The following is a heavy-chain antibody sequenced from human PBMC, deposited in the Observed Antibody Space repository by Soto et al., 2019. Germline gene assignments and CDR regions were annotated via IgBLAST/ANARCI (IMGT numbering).Heavy chain of an antibody. Sequence: QVQVVQSGAEVKKPGASAKVSCKTSGYTFINYHVHWVRQAPGQGLEWMGAINPNGGSTTYAQHLQGRITMTSDASTSTVYMDLSSLRSDDTAVYYRALPMNTLGWYNFWGQGSLVTVS. CDR1: GYTFINYH. V-gene: IGHV1-46*01. CDR2: INPNGGST. J-gene: IGHJ4*02. D-gene: IGHD6-19*01. CDR3: ALPMNTLGWYNF.